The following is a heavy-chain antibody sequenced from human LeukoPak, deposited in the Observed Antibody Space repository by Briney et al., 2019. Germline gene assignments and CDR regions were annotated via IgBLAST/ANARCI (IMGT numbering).Heavy chain of an antibody. V-gene: IGHV3-66*01. Sequence: GGSLRLSCAASGFTVSSNYMSWVRQAPGKGLEWVSVIYSGGSTYYADSVKGRFTISRDNSKNTLYLQMNSLRAEDTAVYYCARGSPKGGIRSRALDYWGQGTLVTVSS. CDR1: GFTVSSNY. J-gene: IGHJ4*02. D-gene: IGHD3-16*01. CDR3: ARGSPKGGIRSRALDY. CDR2: IYSGGST.